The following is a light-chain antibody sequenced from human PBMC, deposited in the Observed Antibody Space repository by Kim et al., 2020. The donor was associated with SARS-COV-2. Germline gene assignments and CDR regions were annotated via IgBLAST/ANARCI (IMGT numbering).Light chain of an antibody. J-gene: IGLJ3*02. CDR3: SAWDSSLTTWV. CDR1: INNVGDQG. V-gene: IGLV10-54*01. Sequence: QAGLTQPPSVSKGLRQTATLTCTGNINNVGDQGAAWLQQHQGHPPKLLSYRNNNRPSGISERLSASRSGNTASLTITGLQSEDEADYYCSAWDSSLTTWVLGGGTQLTVL. CDR2: RNN.